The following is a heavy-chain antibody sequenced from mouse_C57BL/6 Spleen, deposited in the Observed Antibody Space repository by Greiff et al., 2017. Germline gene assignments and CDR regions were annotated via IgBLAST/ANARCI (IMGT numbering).Heavy chain of an antibody. CDR2: INPSTGGT. CDR1: GYSFTGYY. J-gene: IGHJ3*01. CDR3: AREDGYLFAY. Sequence: ELQGVESGPELVKPGASVKISCKASGYSFTGYYMNWVKQSPEKSLEWIGEINPSTGGTTYNQKFKAKATLTVDKSSSTAYMQLKSLTSEDSAVYYCAREDGYLFAYWGQGTLVTVSA. V-gene: IGHV1-42*01. D-gene: IGHD2-3*01.